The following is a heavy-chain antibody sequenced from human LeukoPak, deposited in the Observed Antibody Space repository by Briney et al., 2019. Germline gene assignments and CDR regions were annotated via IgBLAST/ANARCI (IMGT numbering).Heavy chain of an antibody. CDR1: GYTFSSYG. V-gene: IGHV1-18*01. J-gene: IGHJ4*02. CDR2: ISANDGDT. CDR3: ASTWVPNYDSSSYYFDY. Sequence: ASVKVSCKASGYTFSSYGINWVRQAPGQGLEWMGWISANDGDTDYAQSLQGRVTMTTDTSTNTAYMELRSLRSDDTAVYYCASTWVPNYDSSSYYFDYWGQGTLVTVSS. D-gene: IGHD3-22*01.